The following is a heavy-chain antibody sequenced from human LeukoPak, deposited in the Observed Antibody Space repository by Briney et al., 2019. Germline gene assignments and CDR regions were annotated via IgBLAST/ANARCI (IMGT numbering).Heavy chain of an antibody. D-gene: IGHD1-26*01. CDR1: GYTFTSYG. CDR2: ISAYNGNT. V-gene: IGHV1-18*01. J-gene: IGHJ6*03. CDR3: ARGMVGSYHYYYYMDV. Sequence: ASVKVSCKASGYTFTSYGISLVRQAPGQGLEWMGWISAYNGNTNYAQKLQGRVTMTTDTSTSTAYMELRSLRSDDTAVYYCARGMVGSYHYYYYMDVWGKGTTVTVSS.